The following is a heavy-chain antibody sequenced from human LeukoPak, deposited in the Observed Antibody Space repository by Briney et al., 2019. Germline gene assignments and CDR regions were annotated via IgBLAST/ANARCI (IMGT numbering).Heavy chain of an antibody. V-gene: IGHV3-13*01. CDR2: ITTAGDT. J-gene: IGHJ4*02. CDR1: GFTFSNYD. D-gene: IGHD2-15*01. CDR3: ARETCSGGSCYLFDY. Sequence: PGGSLRLSCAASGFTFSNYDMHWVRQTPGKGLEWVSVITTAGDTYYRGSVKGRFTISRENAKNSLYLQMNSLRAGDTAVYYCARETCSGGSCYLFDYWGQGTLVTVSS.